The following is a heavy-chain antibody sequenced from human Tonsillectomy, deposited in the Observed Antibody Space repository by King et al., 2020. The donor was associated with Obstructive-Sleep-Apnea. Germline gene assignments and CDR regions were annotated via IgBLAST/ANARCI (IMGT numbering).Heavy chain of an antibody. J-gene: IGHJ4*02. CDR2: ISSSSSYI. CDR3: ARGSYPVIYYFDY. V-gene: IGHV3-21*01. CDR1: GFTFSSYS. Sequence: VQLVESGGGLVKPGGSLRLSCAASGFTFSSYSMNWVRQAPGKGREWVSSISSSSSYIYYADSVKGRFTISRDNAKNSLYLQMNSLRAEKTAVYYCARGSYPVIYYFDYWGQGTLVTVSS. D-gene: IGHD1-26*01.